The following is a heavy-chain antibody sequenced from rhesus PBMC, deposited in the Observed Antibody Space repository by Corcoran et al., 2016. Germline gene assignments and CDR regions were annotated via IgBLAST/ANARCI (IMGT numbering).Heavy chain of an antibody. CDR2: ISNGGGST. CDR3: AKDRDAFDF. Sequence: EVQLVESGGGLVQPGGSLRLSCAASGFTFSSYGMSWVRQAPGKGLEWVSYISNGGGSTYYADSVKGRFTISRDNSKNPLSLQMNSLRAEDTAVYYCAKDRDAFDFWGQGLRVTVSS. J-gene: IGHJ3*01. CDR1: GFTFSSYG. V-gene: IGHV3S5*01.